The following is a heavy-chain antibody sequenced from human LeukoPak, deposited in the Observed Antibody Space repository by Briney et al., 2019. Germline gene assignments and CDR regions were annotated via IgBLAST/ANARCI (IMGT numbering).Heavy chain of an antibody. CDR1: GSTFSSYS. D-gene: IGHD6-19*01. CDR3: ARALDSSGWYSFY. Sequence: PGGSLRLSCAASGSTFSSYSMNWVRQAPGKGLEWVSSISSSSSYVYYADSVKGRFTISRDNAKNSLYLQMNSLRAEDTAVYYCARALDSSGWYSFYWGQGTLVTVSS. J-gene: IGHJ4*02. V-gene: IGHV3-21*01. CDR2: ISSSSSYV.